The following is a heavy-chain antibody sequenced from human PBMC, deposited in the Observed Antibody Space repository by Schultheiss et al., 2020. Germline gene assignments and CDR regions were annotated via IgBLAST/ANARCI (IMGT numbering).Heavy chain of an antibody. CDR2: ISGSGGST. CDR3: ARSCSGGTCSGTIFDS. CDR1: GFTFSSYA. D-gene: IGHD2-15*01. Sequence: GGSLRLSCAASGFTFSSYAMSWVRQAPGKGLEWVSAISGSGGSTYYADSVKGRFTISRDNSKNTLYLQMNSLRPEDTAVYYCARSCSGGTCSGTIFDSWGQGTLVNVYS. V-gene: IGHV3-23*01. J-gene: IGHJ4*02.